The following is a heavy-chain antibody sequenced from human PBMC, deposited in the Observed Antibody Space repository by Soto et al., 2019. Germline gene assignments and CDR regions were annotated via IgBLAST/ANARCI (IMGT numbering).Heavy chain of an antibody. V-gene: IGHV4-34*01. CDR1: GAPFSAYY. CDR3: ARDAGGVEYQLPRPIRFDH. J-gene: IGHJ5*02. Sequence: SETLSLTYAGYGAPFSAYYWSWIRQPPGKGLEWIGEINHSGSTNYNPSLKSRVTISVDTSKNQFSLKLSSVTAADTAVYYCARDAGGVEYQLPRPIRFDHWGQG. CDR2: INHSGST. D-gene: IGHD2-2*01.